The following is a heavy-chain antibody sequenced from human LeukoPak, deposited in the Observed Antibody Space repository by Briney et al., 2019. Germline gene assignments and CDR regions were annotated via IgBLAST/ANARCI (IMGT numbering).Heavy chain of an antibody. J-gene: IGHJ6*03. CDR3: ARNTYYDFPYYYYMDV. CDR1: GYTFTSYD. D-gene: IGHD3-3*01. CDR2: MNPNSGGT. V-gene: IGHV1-2*02. Sequence: ASVKVSCKASGYTFTSYDINWVRQATGQGLEWMGWMNPNSGGTNYAQKFQGRVTMTRDTSISTAYMELSRLRSDDTAVYYCARNTYYDFPYYYYMDVWGKGTTVTVSS.